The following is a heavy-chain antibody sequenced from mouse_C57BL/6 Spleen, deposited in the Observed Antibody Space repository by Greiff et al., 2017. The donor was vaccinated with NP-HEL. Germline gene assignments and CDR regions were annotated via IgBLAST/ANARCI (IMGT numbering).Heavy chain of an antibody. CDR1: GYTFTDYY. CDR2: INPNNGGT. Sequence: VQLQQSGPELVKPGASVKISCKASGYTFTDYYMNWVKQSHGKSLEWIGDINPNNGGTSYNQKFKGKATLTVDKSSSTAYMELRSLTSEDSAVYYCARDAPQAWFAYWGQGTLVTVSA. V-gene: IGHV1-26*01. CDR3: ARDAPQAWFAY. J-gene: IGHJ3*01.